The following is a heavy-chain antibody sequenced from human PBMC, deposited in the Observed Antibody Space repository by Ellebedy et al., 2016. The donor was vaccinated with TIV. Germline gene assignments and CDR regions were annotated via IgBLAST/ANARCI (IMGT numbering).Heavy chain of an antibody. CDR1: GGSISSGAFY. V-gene: IGHV4-31*03. D-gene: IGHD3-10*01. Sequence: MPSETLCLTCTVSGGSISSGAFYWTWIRQQPGKGLEWIVNLYYSGSTYYRPSLKSRVTISLDTSKNHFCLRLTSLTAADSSVYYRTRDEGGSGSLSYWGQGTLVTGSS. J-gene: IGHJ4*02. CDR2: LYYSGST. CDR3: TRDEGGSGSLSY.